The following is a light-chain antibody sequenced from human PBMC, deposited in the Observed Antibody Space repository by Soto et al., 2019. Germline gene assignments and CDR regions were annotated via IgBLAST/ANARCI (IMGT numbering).Light chain of an antibody. V-gene: IGKV3-11*01. CDR2: DAS. J-gene: IGKJ4*01. CDR3: QQRSSWPLT. Sequence: EIELTQSPATLSSSPGERATLSCRASQTVSSYLAWYQQKPGQAPRPLIYDASNRAPGIPARFSGSGSGTDFTLTISSLEPEDFAVYYCQQRSSWPLTFGGGTKVEIK. CDR1: QTVSSY.